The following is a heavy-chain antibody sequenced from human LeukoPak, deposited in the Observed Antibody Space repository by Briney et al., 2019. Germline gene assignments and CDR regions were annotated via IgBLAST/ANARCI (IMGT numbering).Heavy chain of an antibody. CDR2: FDPEDGKT. CDR1: GYTLTELS. V-gene: IGHV1-24*01. Sequence: RASVKVSCKVSGYTLTELSMHWVRQAPGKGLEWMGGFDPEDGKTIYAQKFQGRVTMTEDTSTDTAYMELSSLRSEDTAVYYCATDLGPCGGDCYSGFPFDYWGQGTLVTVSS. CDR3: ATDLGPCGGDCYSGFPFDY. D-gene: IGHD2-21*02. J-gene: IGHJ4*02.